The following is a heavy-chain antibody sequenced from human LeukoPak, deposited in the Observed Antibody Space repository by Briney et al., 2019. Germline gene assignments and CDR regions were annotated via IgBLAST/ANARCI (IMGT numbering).Heavy chain of an antibody. CDR3: VRVKGSYFDY. D-gene: IGHD2-15*01. V-gene: IGHV3-48*01. J-gene: IGHJ4*02. Sequence: PGGSLRLSCAVSGFPLSSYSINWVCQAPGKGVEWGSYLSRSGSAIYYVDSVKGRFTVSRDNAKNSLFLQMNSPRAEDTAVYYCVRVKGSYFDYWGQGALVTVSS. CDR1: GFPLSSYS. CDR2: LSRSGSAI.